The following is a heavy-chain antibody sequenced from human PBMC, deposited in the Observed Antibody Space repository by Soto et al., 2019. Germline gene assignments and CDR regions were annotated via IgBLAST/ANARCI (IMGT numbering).Heavy chain of an antibody. Sequence: EVQLLESGGGLVQPGGSLRLSCAASGFTFSSYAMSWVRQAPGKGLEWVSGISGSGGSTYYADSVKGRFTISRDNSESSLFLQMNSLRAEDTAIYYCAKGTCKSGGSCYSTSDYWGQGTLVTVSS. J-gene: IGHJ4*02. CDR2: ISGSGGST. D-gene: IGHD2-15*01. V-gene: IGHV3-23*01. CDR3: AKGTCKSGGSCYSTSDY. CDR1: GFTFSSYA.